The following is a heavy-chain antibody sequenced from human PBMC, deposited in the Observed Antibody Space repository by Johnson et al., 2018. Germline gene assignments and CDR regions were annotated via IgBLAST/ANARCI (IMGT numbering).Heavy chain of an antibody. CDR3: ANLNWNDRSYFNH. J-gene: IGHJ4*02. Sequence: EVQLLESGGALVQPGGSLRLSCAASGFRFGSYAMSWLRQAPGRGLEWVSSITNTGGNTYYADFVKGRFTISRENSKNTLSLHLNSRQVDDAAVSYWANLNWNDRSYFNHWGRGTQVTVSS. V-gene: IGHV3-23*01. CDR2: ITNTGGNT. D-gene: IGHD1-1*01. CDR1: GFRFGSYA.